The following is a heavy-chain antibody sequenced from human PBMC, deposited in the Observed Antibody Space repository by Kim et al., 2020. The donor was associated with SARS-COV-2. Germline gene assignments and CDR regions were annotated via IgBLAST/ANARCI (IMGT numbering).Heavy chain of an antibody. Sequence: SVKVSCKASGGTFSSYAISWVRQAPGQGLEWMGGIIPIFGTANYAQKFQGRVTITADESTSTAYMELSSLRSEDTAVYYCAREDCSSTSCYDYWGQGTLVTVSA. D-gene: IGHD2-2*01. CDR3: AREDCSSTSCYDY. CDR2: IIPIFGTA. J-gene: IGHJ4*02. CDR1: GGTFSSYA. V-gene: IGHV1-69*13.